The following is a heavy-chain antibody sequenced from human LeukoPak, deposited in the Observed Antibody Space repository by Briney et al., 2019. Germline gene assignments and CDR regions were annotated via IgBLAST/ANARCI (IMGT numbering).Heavy chain of an antibody. CDR2: INSDGSST. CDR1: GFTFSSYW. V-gene: IGHV3-74*01. Sequence: GSLRLSCAASGFTFSSYWMHWVRQAPGKGLVWVSRINSDGSSTSYADSVKGRFTISRDNAKNTLYLQMNSLRAEDTAVYYCARGNHYYGSGSYYLGYYYYGMDVWGQGTTVTVSS. CDR3: ARGNHYYGSGSYYLGYYYYGMDV. J-gene: IGHJ6*02. D-gene: IGHD3-10*01.